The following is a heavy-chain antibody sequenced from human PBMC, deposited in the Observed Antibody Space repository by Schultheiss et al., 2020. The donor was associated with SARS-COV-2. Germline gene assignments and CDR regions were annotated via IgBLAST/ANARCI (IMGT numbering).Heavy chain of an antibody. D-gene: IGHD2-2*01. V-gene: IGHV4-4*07. CDR3: ARVNRCSSTSCYHYYYYYMDV. CDR2: IYSSGST. CDR1: GGSISSYS. J-gene: IGHJ6*03. Sequence: SQTLSLTCTVSGGSISSYSWSWIRQPAGKGLEWIGRIYSSGSTNYNPSLKSRVTMSVDTSKNQFSLKLSSVTAADTAVYYCARVNRCSSTSCYHYYYYYMDVWGKGTTVTVSS.